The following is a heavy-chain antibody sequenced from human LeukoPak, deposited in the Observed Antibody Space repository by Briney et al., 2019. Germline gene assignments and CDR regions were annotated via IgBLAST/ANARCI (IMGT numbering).Heavy chain of an antibody. CDR1: SRHKSIISYF. Sequence: SDPLSLLCSLWSRHKSIISYFCPWIRRPPAKGLERLGRINYSGSTYSNPSLKSRVTLSVDTSTNHFSLKLSSVTAADTAVYYCARPSGVFGLVIDGWFDPWGEGTLVTVSS. CDR3: ARPSGVFGLVIDGWFDP. D-gene: IGHD3-3*01. J-gene: IGHJ5*02. CDR2: INYSGST. V-gene: IGHV4-39*01.